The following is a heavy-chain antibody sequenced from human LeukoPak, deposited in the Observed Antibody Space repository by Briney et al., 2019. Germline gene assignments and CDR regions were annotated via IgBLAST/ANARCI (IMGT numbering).Heavy chain of an antibody. CDR1: GFTFSSYS. J-gene: IGHJ5*02. CDR3: ARESVGDIVVVPAAQGWFDP. D-gene: IGHD2-2*01. CDR2: ISSNSSYI. Sequence: GGSLRLSCAASGFTFSSYSMNWVRQAPGKGLEWVSSISSNSSYIYYADSVKGRFTISRDNAKNSLYLQMNSLRAEDTAVYYCARESVGDIVVVPAAQGWFDPWGQGTLVTVSS. V-gene: IGHV3-21*01.